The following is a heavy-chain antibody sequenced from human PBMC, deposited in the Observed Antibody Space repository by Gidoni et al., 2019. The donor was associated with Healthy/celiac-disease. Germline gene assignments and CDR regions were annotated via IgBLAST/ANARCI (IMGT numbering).Heavy chain of an antibody. CDR3: AKDPGVTIFGVVINGGSYYFDY. D-gene: IGHD3-3*01. V-gene: IGHV3-23*01. CDR1: GFTFSSYA. CDR2: ISGSGGST. J-gene: IGHJ4*02. Sequence: EVQLLESGGGLVQPGGSLRLSCAASGFTFSSYAMRWVRQAPGKGLEWVSAISGSGGSTYYADSVKGRFTISRDNSKNTLYLQMNSLRAEDTAVYYCAKDPGVTIFGVVINGGSYYFDYWGQGTLVTVSS.